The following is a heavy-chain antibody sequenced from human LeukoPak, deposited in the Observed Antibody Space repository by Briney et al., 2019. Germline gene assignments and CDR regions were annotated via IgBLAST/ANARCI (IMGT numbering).Heavy chain of an antibody. D-gene: IGHD1/OR15-1a*01. Sequence: SETLSLTCTVSGYSISSGYYWGWIRQPPGKVLEWIGSIYHSGSTYYNPSLKSRFTISVDTSRNQFSLKLSSVSAADTAVYYCARDRNGNWDNDYWGEGTLVTVSS. CDR3: ARDRNGNWDNDY. CDR1: GYSISSGYY. J-gene: IGHJ4*02. V-gene: IGHV4-38-2*02. CDR2: IYHSGST.